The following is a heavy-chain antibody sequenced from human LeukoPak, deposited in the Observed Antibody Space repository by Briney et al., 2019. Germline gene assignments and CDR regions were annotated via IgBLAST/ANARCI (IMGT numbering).Heavy chain of an antibody. CDR3: ARGGYNWFDP. J-gene: IGHJ5*02. Sequence: SETLSLTCAVYGGSFSGYYWSWIRQPPGKGLEWIGEINHSGSTNYNPSLKSRVTISVDTSKNQFSLKLTSVTAADTAVYYCARGGYNWFDPWGQGTLVTVSS. V-gene: IGHV4-34*01. CDR1: GGSFSGYY. CDR2: INHSGST.